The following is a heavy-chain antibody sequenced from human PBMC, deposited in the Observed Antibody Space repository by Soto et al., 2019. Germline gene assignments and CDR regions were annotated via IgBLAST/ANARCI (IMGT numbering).Heavy chain of an antibody. Sequence: SLQLSCAVSGFTFGGYSMHWVRQAPGKGLEWVAFISYDGSQKKYADSVEGRSTVSRDNSNNALYLEMNNLRDEDTAVYYCARDGASGALDAFDIWGQGTMVTVSS. CDR2: ISYDGSQK. V-gene: IGHV3-30-3*01. CDR3: ARDGASGALDAFDI. D-gene: IGHD6-13*01. CDR1: GFTFGGYS. J-gene: IGHJ3*02.